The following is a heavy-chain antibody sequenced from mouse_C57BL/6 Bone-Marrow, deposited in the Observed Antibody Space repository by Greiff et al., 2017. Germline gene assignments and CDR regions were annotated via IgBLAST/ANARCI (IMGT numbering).Heavy chain of an antibody. CDR1: GYTFTSYW. CDR3: ASGSSPYAMDY. D-gene: IGHD1-1*01. Sequence: LVESGAELVKPGASVKLSCKASGYTFTSYWMHWVKQRPGQGLEWIGMIHPNSGSTNYNEKFKSKATLTVDKSSSTAYMQLSSLTSEDSAVYYCASGSSPYAMDYWGQGTSVTVSS. V-gene: IGHV1-64*01. CDR2: IHPNSGST. J-gene: IGHJ4*01.